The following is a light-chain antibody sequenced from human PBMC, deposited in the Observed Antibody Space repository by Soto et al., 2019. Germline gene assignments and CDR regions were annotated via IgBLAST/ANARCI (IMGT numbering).Light chain of an antibody. CDR2: DAS. Sequence: EIVLTQSPATLSLFPGERATLSCRASQSVSRYLAWYQQKPGQAPRLLIYDASNRATGIPARFSGSGSGTAFILTISSLEPEDFAFYYCQQRSNWPPGFGQGTRLEIK. CDR1: QSVSRY. J-gene: IGKJ5*01. V-gene: IGKV3-11*01. CDR3: QQRSNWPPG.